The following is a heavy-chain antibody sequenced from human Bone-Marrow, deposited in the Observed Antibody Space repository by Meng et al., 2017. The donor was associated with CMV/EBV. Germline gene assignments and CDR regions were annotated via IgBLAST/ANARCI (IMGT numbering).Heavy chain of an antibody. CDR2: INPSGGST. CDR3: ARDTPLHCTSTSCYTDWFDP. J-gene: IGHJ5*02. V-gene: IGHV1-46*01. CDR1: GYTFTSYY. Sequence: ASVKVSCKASGYTFTSYYMHWVRQAPGQGLEWMGIINPSGGSTSYAQKFQGRVTMTRDTSTSTVYMELSSLRSEDTAVYYCARDTPLHCTSTSCYTDWFDPWGQGTLVTVSS. D-gene: IGHD2-2*02.